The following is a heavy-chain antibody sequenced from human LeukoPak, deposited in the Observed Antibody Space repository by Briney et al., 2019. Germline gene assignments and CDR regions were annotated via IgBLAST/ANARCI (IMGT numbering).Heavy chain of an antibody. Sequence: GGSLRLSCAASGFTFSDYYMSWIRQAPGKGLEWVSYISSSGSTIYYADSVKGRFTISRDNAKNSLYLQMNSLRAEDTAVYYCARAYSSSRPFFDYWGQGTLVTVST. V-gene: IGHV3-11*04. D-gene: IGHD6-13*01. CDR1: GFTFSDYY. CDR3: ARAYSSSRPFFDY. CDR2: ISSSGSTI. J-gene: IGHJ4*02.